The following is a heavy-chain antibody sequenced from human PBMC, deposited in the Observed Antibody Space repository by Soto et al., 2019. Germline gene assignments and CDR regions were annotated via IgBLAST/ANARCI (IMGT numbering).Heavy chain of an antibody. V-gene: IGHV2-5*02. J-gene: IGHJ4*02. CDR3: AHSPGMQDSSGWYRSRAFDY. CDR1: GFSLSTSGVG. Sequence: SGPTLVNPTQTLTLTCTFSGFSLSTSGVGVGWIRQPPGKALEWLALIYWDDDKRYSPSLKSRLTITKDTSKTQVVLTMTNMDPVDTATYYCAHSPGMQDSSGWYRSRAFDYWGQGTLVTVSS. CDR2: IYWDDDK. D-gene: IGHD6-19*01.